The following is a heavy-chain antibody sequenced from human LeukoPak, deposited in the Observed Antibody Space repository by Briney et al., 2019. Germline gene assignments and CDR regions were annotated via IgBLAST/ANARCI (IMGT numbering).Heavy chain of an antibody. CDR3: ARTADYRLYGDFDY. Sequence: GGSLRLSCAASGFTFSSYSMNWVRQAPGKGLEWVSSISNSGSYIYYADSLKGRFTISRDNAKNSLYLQMNSLRAEDTAVYYCARTADYRLYGDFDYWGQGTLVTVSS. D-gene: IGHD3-16*01. J-gene: IGHJ4*02. V-gene: IGHV3-21*01. CDR2: ISNSGSYI. CDR1: GFTFSSYS.